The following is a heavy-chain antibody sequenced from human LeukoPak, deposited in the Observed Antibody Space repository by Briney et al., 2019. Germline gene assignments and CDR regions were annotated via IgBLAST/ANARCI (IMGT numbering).Heavy chain of an antibody. J-gene: IGHJ3*02. CDR2: IYTSGGT. CDR3: ARGWTDAFDI. D-gene: IGHD2-15*01. Sequence: SETLYPTLTVPGGSISSFYWSWIPQPAGKGLEWIGRIYTSGGTNYNPSLKSRVTMSVETSKNQFSLKLSSVTAADTAVYYCARGWTDAFDIWGQGTLVTVSS. V-gene: IGHV4-4*07. CDR1: GGSISSFY.